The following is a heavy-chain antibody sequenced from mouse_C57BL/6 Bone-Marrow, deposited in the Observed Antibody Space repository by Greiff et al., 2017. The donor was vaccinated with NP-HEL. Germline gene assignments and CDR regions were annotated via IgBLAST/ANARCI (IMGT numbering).Heavy chain of an antibody. V-gene: IGHV1-4*01. D-gene: IGHD2-3*01. CDR3: ARDGGYSLFDY. CDR1: GYTFTSYT. J-gene: IGHJ2*01. CDR2: INPSSGYT. Sequence: VQVVESGAELVRPGASVKMSCKASGYTFTSYTMPWVKQRPGQGLEWIGYINPSSGYTKYNQKFKDKATLTADKSSSTAYMQLSSLTSEDSAVYYCARDGGYSLFDYWGQGTTLTVSS.